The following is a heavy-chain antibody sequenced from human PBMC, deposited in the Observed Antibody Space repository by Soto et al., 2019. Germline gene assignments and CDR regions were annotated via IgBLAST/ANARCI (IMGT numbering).Heavy chain of an antibody. D-gene: IGHD3-10*01. CDR2: VYSGGAT. CDR1: GFTVSSNY. J-gene: IGHJ4*02. CDR3: VRGRYGAEIH. V-gene: IGHV3-53*04. Sequence: EVRLVESGGGLVQPGGSLRLSCAAFGFTVSSNYMTWVRLAPGKGLEWVSLVYSGGATHYAASVKGRFTISTHSSQNTLFLQINSLRTEDTAIFYCVRGRYGAEIHWGQGTKVTVSS.